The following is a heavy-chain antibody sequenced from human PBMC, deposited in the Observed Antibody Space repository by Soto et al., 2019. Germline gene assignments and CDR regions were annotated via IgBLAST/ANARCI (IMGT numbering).Heavy chain of an antibody. V-gene: IGHV4-59*08. CDR3: ARLTHSGYCSGGSCYGHSYYYYMDV. CDR2: IHYSGST. J-gene: IGHJ6*03. CDR1: GGSISSYY. D-gene: IGHD2-15*01. Sequence: SETLSLTCTVSGGSISSYYWSWIRQPPGKGLEWIGYIHYSGSTNYNPSLKSRVTISVDTSKNQFSLKLSSVTAADTAVYYCARLTHSGYCSGGSCYGHSYYYYMDVWGKGTTVTVSS.